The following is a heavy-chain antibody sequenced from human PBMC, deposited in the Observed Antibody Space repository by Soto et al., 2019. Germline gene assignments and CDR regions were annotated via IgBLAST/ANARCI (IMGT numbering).Heavy chain of an antibody. V-gene: IGHV4-39*01. CDR3: ARHVGSGWYVLGSMPYYYYGMDV. CDR2: IYYSGST. Sequence: SETLSLTCTVSGGSISSSSYYWGWIRQPPGKGLEWIGSIYYSGSTYYNPSLKSRVTISVDTSKNQFSLKLSSVTAADTAVYYCARHVGSGWYVLGSMPYYYYGMDVWGQGTTVTVSS. CDR1: GGSISSSSYY. D-gene: IGHD6-19*01. J-gene: IGHJ6*02.